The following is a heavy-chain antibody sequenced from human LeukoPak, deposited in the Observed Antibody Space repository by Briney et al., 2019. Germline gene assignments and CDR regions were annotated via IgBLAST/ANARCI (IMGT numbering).Heavy chain of an antibody. V-gene: IGHV3-30*04. CDR3: ARGKKRFLEWLLRYYFDY. CDR2: ISYDGSNK. D-gene: IGHD3-3*01. Sequence: GGSLRLSCAAPGFTFSSYAMHWVRQAPGKGLEWVAVISYDGSNKYYADSVKGRFTISRDNSKNTLYLQMNSLRAEDTAVYYCARGKKRFLEWLLRYYFDYWGQGTLVTVSS. J-gene: IGHJ4*02. CDR1: GFTFSSYA.